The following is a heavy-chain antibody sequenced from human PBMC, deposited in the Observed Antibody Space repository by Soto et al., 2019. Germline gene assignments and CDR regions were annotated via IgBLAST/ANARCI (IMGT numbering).Heavy chain of an antibody. CDR1: GGSFSGYY. V-gene: IGHV4-34*01. D-gene: IGHD6-19*01. Sequence: QVQLQQWGAGLLKPSETLSLTCAVYGGSFSGYYWRWIRQPPGKGREWIGEINHSGSTNYNPSLTSRVTISVGTAKNQFPLKPSSLTAADTAVYYWAGRGGGWYYFDFWGQGTLVTVSS. CDR3: AGRGGGWYYFDF. CDR2: INHSGST. J-gene: IGHJ4*02.